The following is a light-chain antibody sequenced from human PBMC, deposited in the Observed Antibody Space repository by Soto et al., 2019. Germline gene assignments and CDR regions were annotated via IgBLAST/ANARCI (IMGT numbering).Light chain of an antibody. CDR2: AAA. J-gene: IGKJ4*01. V-gene: IGKV1-27*01. CDR3: QKYNSAPRT. Sequence: DVQMTQAPSSLSASVGDRVTITCRASQCISNYLAWYQQKPGKVPKLLIYAAAILQSVVPSRFSGSGSGTDVTLTISSLQPEDVATSYCQKYNSAPRTFGGGTKVEIK. CDR1: QCISNY.